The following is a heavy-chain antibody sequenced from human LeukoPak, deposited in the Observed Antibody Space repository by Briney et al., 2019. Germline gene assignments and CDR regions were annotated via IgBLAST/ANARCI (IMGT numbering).Heavy chain of an antibody. CDR2: INPDSGET. D-gene: IGHD3-22*01. V-gene: IGHV1-2*06. Sequence: ASVKVSCKASGYTFAGYYMHWVRQAPGQGLEWMGRINPDSGETNNAQKFQGRVTMTRDTSISTAYMEMSRLRSDDTAVYYCARDPYSSGWYDFGGQGTLVTVSS. CDR3: ARDPYSSGWYDF. CDR1: GYTFAGYY. J-gene: IGHJ5*01.